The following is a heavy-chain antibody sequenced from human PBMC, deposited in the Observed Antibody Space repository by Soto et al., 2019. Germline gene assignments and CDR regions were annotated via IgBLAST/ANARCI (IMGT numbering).Heavy chain of an antibody. V-gene: IGHV3-43*01. Sequence: GGSLRLSCAASGFTFDDYTMHWVRQAPGKGLEWVSLISWDGGSTYYADSVKGRFTISRDNSKNSLYLQMNSLRTEDTALYYCAKDTREYSSGSVGILDYWGQGTLVTVSS. CDR1: GFTFDDYT. D-gene: IGHD6-19*01. CDR3: AKDTREYSSGSVGILDY. CDR2: ISWDGGST. J-gene: IGHJ4*02.